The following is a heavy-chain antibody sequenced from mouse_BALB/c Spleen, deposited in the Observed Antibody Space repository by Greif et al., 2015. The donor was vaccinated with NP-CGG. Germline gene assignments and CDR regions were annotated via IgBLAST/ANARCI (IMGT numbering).Heavy chain of an antibody. J-gene: IGHJ3*01. CDR2: ISYDGSN. D-gene: IGHD2-12*01. Sequence: ESGPGLVKPTQSLSLTCSVTGYSITSGYYWNWIRQFPGNNLEWIGYISYDGSNNYNPSLKNRISITRDTSKNQFFLNLNSVTTEDTATYYCAREKIYDEGFAYWGQGTLVTVSA. CDR1: GYSITSGYY. V-gene: IGHV3-6*02. CDR3: AREKIYDEGFAY.